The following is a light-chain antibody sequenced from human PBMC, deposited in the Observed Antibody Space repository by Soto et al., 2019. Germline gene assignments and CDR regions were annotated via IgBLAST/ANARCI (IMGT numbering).Light chain of an antibody. CDR3: SSFTTSTPYV. CDR2: DVS. J-gene: IGLJ1*01. V-gene: IGLV2-14*03. CDR1: SSDVGAYDY. Sequence: QSALTQPASVSGSPGQSITISCTGTSSDVGAYDYVSWYQQHPGEVPKLMIFDVSDRPSGVSNRFSGSKSGNTASLTISGLQAEYEADYYCSSFTTSTPYVFGTGTKLTVL.